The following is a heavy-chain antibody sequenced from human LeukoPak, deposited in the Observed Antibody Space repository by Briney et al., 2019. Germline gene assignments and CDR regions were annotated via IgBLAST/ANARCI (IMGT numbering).Heavy chain of an antibody. D-gene: IGHD4-11*01. J-gene: IGHJ5*02. V-gene: IGHV1-18*01. CDR1: GYTFTSYG. CDR2: ISAYNGNT. CDR3: ARVGDYSPRGWFDP. Sequence: ASVKVSCKASGYTFTSYGISWVRQAPGQGLEWMGWISAYNGNTNYAQKLQGRVTMTTDTSTSTPYMELRSLRSDDTAFYYCARVGDYSPRGWFDPWGQGTLVTVSS.